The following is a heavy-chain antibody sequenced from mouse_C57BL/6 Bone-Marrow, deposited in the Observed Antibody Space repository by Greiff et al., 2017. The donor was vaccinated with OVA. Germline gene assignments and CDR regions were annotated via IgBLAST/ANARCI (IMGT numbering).Heavy chain of an antibody. CDR1: GYTFTSYW. D-gene: IGHD3-1*01. CDR3: ARSGLYYFDY. CDR2: IYPGSGST. Sequence: QVQLQQPGAELVKPGASVKMSCKASGYTFTSYWITWVKQRPGQGLEWIGDIYPGSGSTNYNEKFKSKATLTVATSSSTAYLQLSSLTSEDSAVYYGARSGLYYFDYWGKGTTLTVSS. J-gene: IGHJ2*01. V-gene: IGHV1-55*01.